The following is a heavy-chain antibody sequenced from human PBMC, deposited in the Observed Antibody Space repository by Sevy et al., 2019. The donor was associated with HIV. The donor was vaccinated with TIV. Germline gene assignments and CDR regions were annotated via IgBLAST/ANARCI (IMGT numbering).Heavy chain of an antibody. CDR2: IKEDDTVK. CDR1: GFTFSDYW. V-gene: IGHV3-7*04. CDR3: VRAIQSEGSF. J-gene: IGHJ4*02. Sequence: GGSLRLSCVASGFTFSDYWMTWVRQAPGKPLEWVANIKEDDTVKYYVDSVQGRFTIFRDNGRNLVYLVMNNLRVEDTALYYCVRAIQSEGSFWGQGTLVTVSS. D-gene: IGHD2-2*02.